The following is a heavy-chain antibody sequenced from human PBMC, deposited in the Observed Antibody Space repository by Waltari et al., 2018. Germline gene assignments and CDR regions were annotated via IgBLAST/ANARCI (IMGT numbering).Heavy chain of an antibody. V-gene: IGHV1-69*04. Sequence: QVQLVQSGAEVKKPGSSVKVSCKASGGTFSSYAISWVRQAPGQGLEWRGRIIPNLGIANYAQKFQGRVTITADESTSTAYMELSSLRSEDTGVYYCARADAAYGSGSDKEDYWGQGTMVTVSS. D-gene: IGHD3-10*01. J-gene: IGHJ4*02. CDR1: GGTFSSYA. CDR2: IIPNLGIA. CDR3: ARADAAYGSGSDKEDY.